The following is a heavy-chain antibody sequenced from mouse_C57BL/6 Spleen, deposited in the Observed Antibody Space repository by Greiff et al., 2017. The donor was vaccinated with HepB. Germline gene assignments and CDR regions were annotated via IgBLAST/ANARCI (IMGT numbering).Heavy chain of an antibody. CDR3: ARRGYYGNYFDY. CDR2: ISGGGGNT. V-gene: IGHV5-9*01. Sequence: EVKLVESGGGLVKPGGSLKLSCAASGFTFSSYTMSWVRQTPEKRLEWVATISGGGGNTYYPDSVKGRFTISRDNAKNTLYLQMSSLRSEDTALYYCARRGYYGNYFDYWGQGTTLTVSS. D-gene: IGHD2-1*01. CDR1: GFTFSSYT. J-gene: IGHJ2*01.